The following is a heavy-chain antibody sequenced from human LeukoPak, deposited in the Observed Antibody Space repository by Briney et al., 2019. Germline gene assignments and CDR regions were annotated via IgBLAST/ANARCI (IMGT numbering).Heavy chain of an antibody. J-gene: IGHJ5*02. CDR3: ARELYYDFWSVQGWFDP. D-gene: IGHD3-3*01. Sequence: SQTLSLTCTVSGGPISSASYYWSWIRQPAGKGLEWIGHIYTSGSTSYNPSLKSRATISVDTSKNQFSLKLSSVTAADTAVYYCARELYYDFWSVQGWFDPWGQGTLVTVSS. CDR1: GGPISSASYY. V-gene: IGHV4-61*09. CDR2: IYTSGST.